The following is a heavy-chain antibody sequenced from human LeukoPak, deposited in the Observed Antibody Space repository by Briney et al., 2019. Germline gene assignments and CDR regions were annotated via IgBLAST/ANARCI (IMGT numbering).Heavy chain of an antibody. CDR2: INHSGST. Sequence: SETLSLTCAVYGGSFSGYYWSWIRQPPGKGPEWIGEINHSGSTNYNPSLKSRVTISVDTSKNQFSLKLSSVTAADTAVYYCALRAAAGFDYWGQGTLVTVSS. CDR3: ALRAAAGFDY. V-gene: IGHV4-34*01. CDR1: GGSFSGYY. J-gene: IGHJ4*02. D-gene: IGHD6-13*01.